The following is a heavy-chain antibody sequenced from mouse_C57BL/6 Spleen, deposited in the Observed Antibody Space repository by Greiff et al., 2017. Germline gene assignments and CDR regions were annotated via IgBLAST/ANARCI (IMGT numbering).Heavy chain of an antibody. J-gene: IGHJ2*01. V-gene: IGHV1-69*01. CDR3: ARLPVDY. CDR2: IDPSGSYT. CDR1: GYTFTSYW. Sequence: QVQLQQPGAELVMPGASVKLSCKASGYTFTSYWMHWVKQRPGQGLEWIGEIDPSGSYTKYNQKFKGKSTLTADKSSSTACRQLSGLTSEDSAVYYSARLPVDYWGQGTTLTVSS.